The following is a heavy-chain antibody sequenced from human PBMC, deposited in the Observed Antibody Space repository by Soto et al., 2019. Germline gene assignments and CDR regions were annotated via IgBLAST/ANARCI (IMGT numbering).Heavy chain of an antibody. J-gene: IGHJ6*02. Sequence: SVKVSCKASGGTFSSYAISWVRQAPGQGLEWMGGIIPIFDTEKYAQKFQGRVTITADESTSTTYMELISLRSEDTAVYYCARILGHSIPWYLNAMDVWGQGTTVPVSS. CDR1: GGTFSSYA. D-gene: IGHD6-13*01. CDR3: ARILGHSIPWYLNAMDV. V-gene: IGHV1-69*13. CDR2: IIPIFDTE.